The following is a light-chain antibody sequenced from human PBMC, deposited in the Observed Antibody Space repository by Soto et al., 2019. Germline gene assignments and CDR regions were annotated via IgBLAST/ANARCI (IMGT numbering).Light chain of an antibody. J-gene: IGKJ4*01. CDR3: QQYSPPLT. CDR1: QSVSSSY. V-gene: IGKV3-20*01. CDR2: GAS. Sequence: EIVLTQSPGTLSLSPGERATLSCRASQSVSSSYLTWYQQKPGQAPRLLIYGASSRATGIPDRCSGSGSGTDFTLTISSLEPEDFAVYYCQQYSPPLTVGGGTKVVIK.